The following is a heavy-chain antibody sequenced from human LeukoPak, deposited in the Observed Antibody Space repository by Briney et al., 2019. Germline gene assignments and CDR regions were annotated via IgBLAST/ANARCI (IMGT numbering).Heavy chain of an antibody. V-gene: IGHV4-4*07. CDR3: ARDKSRTYGSADAFDI. Sequence: PSETLSLTCTVSGGSLSSYYWNWIWQPAGKGLEWIGRIYTSGSTNYNPSLKSRVTMSVDTSKNQFSLKLSSVTAADTAVYYCARDKSRTYGSADAFDIWGQGTMVTVSS. D-gene: IGHD3-10*01. J-gene: IGHJ3*02. CDR2: IYTSGST. CDR1: GGSLSSYY.